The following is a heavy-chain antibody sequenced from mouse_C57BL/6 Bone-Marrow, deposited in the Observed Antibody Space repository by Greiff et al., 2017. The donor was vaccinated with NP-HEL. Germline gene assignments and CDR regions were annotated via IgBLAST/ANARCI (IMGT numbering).Heavy chain of an antibody. CDR1: GYTFTSYW. CDR2: IYPGSGST. J-gene: IGHJ3*01. D-gene: IGHD3-2*02. Sequence: VQLQQPGAELVKPGASVKTSCKASGYTFTSYWITWVKQRPGQGLEWIGDIYPGSGSTNYNEKFKSKATLTVDTSSSTAYMQLSSLTSEDSAVYYCARTQLRLPRPSFAYWGQGTLVTVSA. CDR3: ARTQLRLPRPSFAY. V-gene: IGHV1-55*01.